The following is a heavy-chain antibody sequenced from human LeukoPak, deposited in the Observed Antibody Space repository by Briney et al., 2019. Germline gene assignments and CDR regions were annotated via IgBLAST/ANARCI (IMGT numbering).Heavy chain of an antibody. CDR3: ARGGLYSYGSSY. CDR2: ISSSGSYI. J-gene: IGHJ4*02. Sequence: GGSLRLSCAASGFTFSSYSMNWVRQAPGKGLEWVSSISSSGSYIYYADSVKGRFTISRDNAKNSLYLQMNSLRAEDTAVYYCARGGLYSYGSSYWGQGTLVTVSS. D-gene: IGHD5-18*01. CDR1: GFTFSSYS. V-gene: IGHV3-21*01.